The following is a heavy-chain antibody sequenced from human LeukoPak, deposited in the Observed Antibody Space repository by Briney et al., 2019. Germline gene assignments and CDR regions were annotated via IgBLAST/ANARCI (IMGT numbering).Heavy chain of an antibody. J-gene: IGHJ4*02. V-gene: IGHV3-7*03. CDR3: ARMKGAAAATFEY. D-gene: IGHD6-13*01. Sequence: PGGSLRLSCAASGFTFSSYWMSWVRQAPGKGLEWVANIKQDGSEKYYVDSVKGRFTISRDNAKSSLYLQMTGLRVEDTAVYYCARMKGAAAATFEYWGQGSLVTVSS. CDR2: IKQDGSEK. CDR1: GFTFSSYW.